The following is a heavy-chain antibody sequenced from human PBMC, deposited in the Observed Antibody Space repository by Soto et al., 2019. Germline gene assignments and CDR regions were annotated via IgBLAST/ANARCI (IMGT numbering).Heavy chain of an antibody. CDR1: GGSISSGNYY. CDR2: IFYSGTT. CDR3: ARDSGGFGEFNYYYNGMDV. D-gene: IGHD3-10*01. V-gene: IGHV4-30-4*01. J-gene: IGHJ6*02. Sequence: QVQLQESGPGLVKPSETLSLTCTVSGGSISSGNYYWSWIRQPPGKGLEWIGYIFYSGTTYYNPALKSRATISVDTSKTQFSLKLSSLTAADAAVYYCARDSGGFGEFNYYYNGMDVWGQGTTVTGSS.